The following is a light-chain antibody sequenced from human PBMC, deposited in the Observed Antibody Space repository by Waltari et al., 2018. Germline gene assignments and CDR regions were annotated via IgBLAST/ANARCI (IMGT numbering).Light chain of an antibody. CDR3: QQYNSYLYT. CDR2: KAS. CDR1: QSISSW. V-gene: IGKV1-5*03. J-gene: IGKJ2*01. Sequence: DIQITQSPSTLSASVGDSVTSTCRASQSISSWLAWYQQKPGKAPKLLIYKASSLESGVPSRFSGSGSGTEFTLTISSLQPDDFATYYCQQYNSYLYTFGQGTKLEIK.